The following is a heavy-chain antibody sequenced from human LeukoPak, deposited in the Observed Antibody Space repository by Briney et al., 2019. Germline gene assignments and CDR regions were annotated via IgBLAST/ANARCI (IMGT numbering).Heavy chain of an antibody. V-gene: IGHV1-2*02. CDR3: AKEYSSGWSRFDY. Sequence: ASVKVSCKTSGYTFTGYYMYWVRQAPGQGLEWMGWINPNSGGTNYAQKFQGRVTMTRDTSISTAYMELSRLISDGTAVYYCAKEYSSGWSRFDYWGQGTLVTVSS. J-gene: IGHJ4*02. CDR2: INPNSGGT. CDR1: GYTFTGYY. D-gene: IGHD6-19*01.